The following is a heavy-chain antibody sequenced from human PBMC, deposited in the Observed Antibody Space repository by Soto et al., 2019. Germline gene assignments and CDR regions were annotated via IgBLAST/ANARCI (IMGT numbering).Heavy chain of an antibody. Sequence: PGGSLRLSCSASGFTFSSYAMHWVRQAPGKGLEYVSAISSNGGSTYYADSVKGRFTISRDNSKNTLYLQMSSLRAEDTAAYYCVKGVIVVVPALDYWGQGTLVTVSS. CDR1: GFTFSSYA. CDR3: VKGVIVVVPALDY. CDR2: ISSNGGST. D-gene: IGHD2-2*01. J-gene: IGHJ4*02. V-gene: IGHV3-64D*06.